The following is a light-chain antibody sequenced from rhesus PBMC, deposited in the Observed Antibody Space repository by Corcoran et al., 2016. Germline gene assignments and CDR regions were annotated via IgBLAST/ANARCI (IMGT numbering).Light chain of an antibody. CDR1: QTLGNY. Sequence: DIQMTQSPSSLSAFVGDRVHITCRASQTLGNYLIWYQQKPGKVPKVLIYDASTLQSGVPFRFSGSGSGTDFTLTISSLQPEDFATYYCQQHNSLPYSFGQGTKVEIK. CDR2: DAS. V-gene: IGKV1-44*03. CDR3: QQHNSLPYS. J-gene: IGKJ2*01.